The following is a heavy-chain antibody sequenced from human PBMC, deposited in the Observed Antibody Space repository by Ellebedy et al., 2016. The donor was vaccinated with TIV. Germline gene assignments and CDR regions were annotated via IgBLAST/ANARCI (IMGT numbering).Heavy chain of an antibody. D-gene: IGHD3-22*01. CDR2: IYYSGST. Sequence: MPSETLSLTCTVSGGSISSYYWSWIRQPPGKGLEWIGYIYYSGSTTYNPSLKSRVTISVDTSKNQFSLKLSSVTAADTAVYYCARGGGSWYYDSSGYYENFDYWGQGTLVTVSS. CDR1: GGSISSYY. J-gene: IGHJ4*02. V-gene: IGHV4-59*01. CDR3: ARGGGSWYYDSSGYYENFDY.